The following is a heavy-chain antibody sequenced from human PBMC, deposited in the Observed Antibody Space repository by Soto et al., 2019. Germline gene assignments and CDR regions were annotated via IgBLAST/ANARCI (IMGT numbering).Heavy chain of an antibody. CDR1: GFRFSIHG. Sequence: GGSLRLSCVATGFRFSIHGMHWVRQAPGKGLEWVSAISGTTADTYYADSVKGRFTISRDNSKNTLYLQMHSLRAEDTALYYCAKPSISMVVVAENFDYWGQGNLVTVSS. V-gene: IGHV3-23*01. J-gene: IGHJ4*02. CDR3: AKPSISMVVVAENFDY. CDR2: ISGTTADT. D-gene: IGHD3-22*01.